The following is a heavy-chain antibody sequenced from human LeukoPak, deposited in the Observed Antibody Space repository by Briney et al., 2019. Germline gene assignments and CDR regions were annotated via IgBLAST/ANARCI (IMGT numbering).Heavy chain of an antibody. Sequence: GGSLRLSCAASGFTFSSYAMHWVRQAPGKGLEWVAVISYDGSNKYYADSVKGRFTISRDNSKNTLYLQMNSLRAEDTAVYYCAREMAQLPPYYYYYMDVWGKGTTVTVSS. V-gene: IGHV3-30-3*01. D-gene: IGHD2-2*01. J-gene: IGHJ6*03. CDR2: ISYDGSNK. CDR3: AREMAQLPPYYYYYMDV. CDR1: GFTFSSYA.